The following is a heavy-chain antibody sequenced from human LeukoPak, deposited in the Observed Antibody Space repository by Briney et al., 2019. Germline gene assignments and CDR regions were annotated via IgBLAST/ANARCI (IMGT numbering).Heavy chain of an antibody. J-gene: IGHJ6*03. CDR1: GFTFSGYG. D-gene: IGHD4-17*01. CDR2: ISGSGGST. CDR3: ASLYGDYYYYYMDV. V-gene: IGHV3-23*01. Sequence: GGSLRLSCAASGFTFSGYGMSWVRQAPGKGLKWVSAISGSGGSTYYADSVKGRITISRDNSKNTLYLQMNSLRAEDTAVYYCASLYGDYYYYYMDVWGKGTTVTVSS.